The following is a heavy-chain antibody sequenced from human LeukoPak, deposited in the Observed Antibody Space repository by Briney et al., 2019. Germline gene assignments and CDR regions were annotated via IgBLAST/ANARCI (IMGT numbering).Heavy chain of an antibody. CDR1: GFTFSSYS. Sequence: GGSLRLSCAASGFTFSSYSMNWVRQAPGKGLEWVSSISSSSSYIYYADSVKGRFTISRDNAKHSLYLQMNSLRAEDTAVYYCARARFTAMAHPANWGQGTLVTVPS. V-gene: IGHV3-21*01. CDR2: ISSSSSYI. D-gene: IGHD5-18*01. J-gene: IGHJ4*02. CDR3: ARARFTAMAHPAN.